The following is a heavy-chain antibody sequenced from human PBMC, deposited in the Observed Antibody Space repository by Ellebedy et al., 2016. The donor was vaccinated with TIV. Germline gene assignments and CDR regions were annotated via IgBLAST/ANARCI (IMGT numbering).Heavy chain of an antibody. CDR1: GFTFRNFA. CDR2: ISSSGVSS. J-gene: IGHJ4*02. CDR3: AKLDSSGYYYGRLDY. D-gene: IGHD3-22*01. V-gene: IGHV3-23*01. Sequence: GESLKISCAASGFTFRNFAMTWVRQAPGKGLEWVSSISSSGVSSDYADSVRGRVTISRDNSKSTLYLQMDSLRADESAEYYCAKLDSSGYYYGRLDYWGQGTLVTVSS.